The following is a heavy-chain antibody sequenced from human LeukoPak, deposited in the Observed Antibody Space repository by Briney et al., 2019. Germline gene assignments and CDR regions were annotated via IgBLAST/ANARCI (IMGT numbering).Heavy chain of an antibody. J-gene: IGHJ1*01. CDR3: ARDSPARGDPPPH. Sequence: SVKVSCKASGGTFSSYAISWVRQAPGQGLEWMGGIIPIFGTANYAQKFQGRVTITADESTSTAYMELSSLRSEDTAVYYCARDSPARGDPPPHWGQGTLVSVSS. CDR1: GGTFSSYA. D-gene: IGHD3-10*01. V-gene: IGHV1-69*01. CDR2: IIPIFGTA.